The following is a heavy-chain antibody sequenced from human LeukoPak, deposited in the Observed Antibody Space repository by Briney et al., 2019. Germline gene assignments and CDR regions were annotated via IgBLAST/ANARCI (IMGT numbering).Heavy chain of an antibody. CDR3: TTVHDFWSGYYKDY. D-gene: IGHD3-3*01. CDR1: GSTFSNAW. Sequence: PGGSLRLSCAASGSTFSNAWMSWVRQAPGKGLEWVGRIKSKTDGGTTDYAAPVKGRFTISRDDSKNTLYLQMNSLKTEDTAVYYCTTVHDFWSGYYKDYWGQGTLVTVSS. V-gene: IGHV3-15*01. J-gene: IGHJ4*02. CDR2: IKSKTDGGTT.